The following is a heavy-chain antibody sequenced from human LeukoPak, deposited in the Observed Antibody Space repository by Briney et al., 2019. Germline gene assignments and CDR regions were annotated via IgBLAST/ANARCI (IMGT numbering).Heavy chain of an antibody. D-gene: IGHD3-22*01. V-gene: IGHV4-59*01. J-gene: IGHJ3*02. CDR1: SGSISSYY. Sequence: SETLSLTCTVASGSISSYYWSWIRQPPGKGLEWIGYIYYSGSTNYNPSLKSRVTISVDTSKNQFSLKLSSVAAADTAVYYCARGKTYYDISKDAFDIWGQGTMVTVSS. CDR3: ARGKTYYDISKDAFDI. CDR2: IYYSGST.